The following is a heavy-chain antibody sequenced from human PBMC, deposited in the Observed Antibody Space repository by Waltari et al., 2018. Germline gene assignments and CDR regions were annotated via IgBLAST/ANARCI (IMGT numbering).Heavy chain of an antibody. CDR2: IYHSGST. D-gene: IGHD2-15*01. CDR1: GYPISSGSY. Sequence: QVQLQESGPGLVKPSETLSLTCPVSGYPISSGSYWGWIRQHPGKGLEWIGSIYHSGSTYYNPSLKSRVTISVDTSKNQFSLKLSSVTAADTAVYYCAREVGYCSGGSCYNWFDPWGQGTLVTVSS. CDR3: AREVGYCSGGSCYNWFDP. J-gene: IGHJ5*02. V-gene: IGHV4-38-2*02.